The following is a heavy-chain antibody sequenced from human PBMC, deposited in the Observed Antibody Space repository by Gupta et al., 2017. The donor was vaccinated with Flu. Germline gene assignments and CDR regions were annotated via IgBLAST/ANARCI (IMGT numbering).Heavy chain of an antibody. CDR2: IYPDDSDA. CDR3: ARHGLAVAGRPGQNVDY. Sequence: EVQLVQSGAEVKKPGESLKISCKGSGYSFTSYWIGWVRQMPGKGLEWMGIIYPDDSDARYSPSFQGQVTISADKSISTAYLQWSSLKASDTAMYYCARHGLAVAGRPGQNVDYWGQGTLVTVSS. J-gene: IGHJ4*02. CDR1: GYSFTSYW. V-gene: IGHV5-51*01. D-gene: IGHD6-19*01.